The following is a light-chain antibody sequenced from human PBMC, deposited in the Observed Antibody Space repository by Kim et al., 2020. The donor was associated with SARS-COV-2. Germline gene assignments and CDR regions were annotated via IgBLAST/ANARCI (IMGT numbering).Light chain of an antibody. CDR2: RDS. CDR3: QVWDSSTV. V-gene: IGLV3-9*01. Sequence: SYELTQPLSVSVALGQTAMITCGGNNIGSKFVHWYQQKPGQAPVLVIYRDSNRPSGIPERFSGSNSGNTATLTISRAQAGDEADYYCQVWDSSTVFGGGT. J-gene: IGLJ2*01. CDR1: NIGSKF.